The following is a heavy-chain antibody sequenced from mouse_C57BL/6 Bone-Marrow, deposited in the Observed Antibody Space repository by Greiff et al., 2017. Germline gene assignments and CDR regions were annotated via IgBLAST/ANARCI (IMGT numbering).Heavy chain of an antibody. CDR2: IYPGDGDT. V-gene: IGHV1-82*01. Sequence: QVHVKQSGPELVKPGASVKISCKASGYAFSSSWMNWVKQRPGKGLEWIGRIYPGDGDTNYNGKFKGKATLTADKSSSTAYMQLSSLTSEDSAVYFCARGTAQATRAMDYWGQGTSVTVSS. D-gene: IGHD3-2*02. CDR3: ARGTAQATRAMDY. CDR1: GYAFSSSW. J-gene: IGHJ4*01.